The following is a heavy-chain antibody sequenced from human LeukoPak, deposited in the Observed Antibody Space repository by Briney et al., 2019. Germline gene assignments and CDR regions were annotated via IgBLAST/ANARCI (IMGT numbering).Heavy chain of an antibody. Sequence: GASVKVSCKASGYTFTSYAMHWVRQAPGQRLEWMGWINAGNGNTKYSQKFQGRVTITRDTSASTAYMELSSLRSEDTAVYYCARVLLWFGENAFDIWGQGTMVTVSS. D-gene: IGHD3-10*01. J-gene: IGHJ3*02. CDR2: INAGNGNT. V-gene: IGHV1-3*01. CDR3: ARVLLWFGENAFDI. CDR1: GYTFTSYA.